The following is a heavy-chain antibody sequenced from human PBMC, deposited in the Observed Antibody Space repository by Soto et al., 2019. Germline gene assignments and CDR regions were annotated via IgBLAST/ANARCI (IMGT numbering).Heavy chain of an antibody. J-gene: IGHJ4*02. CDR3: AILPVYSSGPHFDS. Sequence: QVQLVQSGAEVKKPGSSVKVSCKASGGTFSSYTISWVRQAPGQGLEWMGRIIPILGIANYAQKFQGRVTITADKSTRTAYMELSSLRSEDTAVYYCAILPVYSSGPHFDSWGQGTLVTVSS. CDR2: IIPILGIA. D-gene: IGHD6-19*01. V-gene: IGHV1-69*02. CDR1: GGTFSSYT.